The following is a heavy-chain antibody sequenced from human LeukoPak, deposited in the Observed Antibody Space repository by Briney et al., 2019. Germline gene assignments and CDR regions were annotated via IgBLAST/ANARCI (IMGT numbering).Heavy chain of an antibody. V-gene: IGHV4-59*01. CDR3: ACAKIVVVPAAISWFDP. J-gene: IGHJ5*02. Sequence: SETLSLTCTVSGGSISSYYWSWIRQPPGKGLEWIGYIYYSGSTNYNPSLKSRVTISVDTSKNQFSLKLSSVTAADTAVYYCACAKIVVVPAAISWFDPWGQGTLVTVSS. D-gene: IGHD2-2*02. CDR1: GGSISSYY. CDR2: IYYSGST.